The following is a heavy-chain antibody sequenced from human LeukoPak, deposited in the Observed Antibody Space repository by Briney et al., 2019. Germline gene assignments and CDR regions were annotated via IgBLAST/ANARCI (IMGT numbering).Heavy chain of an antibody. V-gene: IGHV3-7*01. CDR2: IKQDGSEK. CDR1: GFTFSSYW. D-gene: IGHD2-21*02. J-gene: IGHJ4*02. Sequence: PGGSLRLSCAASGFTFSSYWMSWVRQAPGKGLEWVANIKQDGSEKYYVDSVKGRFTISRDNAKNSLYLQMNSLRAEDTAVYYCARDKRVVTGLYYFEYWGQGTLVTVSS. CDR3: ARDKRVVTGLYYFEY.